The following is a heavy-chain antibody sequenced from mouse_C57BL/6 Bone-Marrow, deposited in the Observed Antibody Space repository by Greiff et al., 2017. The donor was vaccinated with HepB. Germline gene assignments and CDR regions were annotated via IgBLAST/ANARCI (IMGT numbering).Heavy chain of an antibody. CDR3: ASEDYYGSSPYWYFDV. V-gene: IGHV1-19*01. CDR1: GYTFTDYY. J-gene: IGHJ1*03. Sequence: EVKLVESGPVLVKPGASVKMSCKASGYTFTDYYMNWVKQSHGKSLEWIGVINPYNGGTSYNQKFKGKATLTVDKSSSTAYMELNSLTSEDSAVYYCASEDYYGSSPYWYFDVWGTGTTVTVSS. D-gene: IGHD1-1*01. CDR2: INPYNGGT.